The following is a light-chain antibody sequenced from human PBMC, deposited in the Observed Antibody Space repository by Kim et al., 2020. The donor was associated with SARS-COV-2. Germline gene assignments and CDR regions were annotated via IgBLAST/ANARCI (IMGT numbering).Light chain of an antibody. V-gene: IGLV1-51*01. J-gene: IGLJ1*01. Sequence: QSVLTQPPSVSAAPGQKVTISCSGSSPNIGNNPVSWYQHLPGTAPKLLIYDSNERPSAIPDRFSGSKSGTSATLGITGLQTGDEADYYCGTWESCLSAFVFRPGTKVTVL. CDR1: SPNIGNNP. CDR2: DSN. CDR3: GTWESCLSAFV.